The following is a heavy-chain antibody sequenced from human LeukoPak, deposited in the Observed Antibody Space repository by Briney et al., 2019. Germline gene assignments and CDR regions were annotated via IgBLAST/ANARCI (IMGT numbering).Heavy chain of an antibody. CDR2: IYYSGST. V-gene: IGHV4-59*01. CDR3: ARMSDGLEWPGVDY. D-gene: IGHD3-3*01. CDR1: GGSNSSYY. J-gene: IGHJ4*02. Sequence: SETLSLTCTVSGGSNSSYYWSWIRQPPGKGLEWIGYIYYSGSTNYNPSLKSRVTISVDTSKNQFSLKLSSVTAADTAVYYCARMSDGLEWPGVDYWGQGTLVTVSS.